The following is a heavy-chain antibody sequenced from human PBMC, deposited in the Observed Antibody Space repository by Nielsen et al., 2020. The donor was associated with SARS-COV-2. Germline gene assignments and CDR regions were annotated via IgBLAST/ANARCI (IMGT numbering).Heavy chain of an antibody. J-gene: IGHJ6*03. CDR3: ARGPTSYDFWSGYRNYYYYYMDV. D-gene: IGHD3-3*01. CDR2: MNPNSGNS. CDR1: GCTFTSYD. V-gene: IGHV1-8*01. Sequence: ASVKVSCKASGCTFTSYDINWVRQATGPGVEWMGWMNPNSGNSGYAQNFQRRVTMTRNTSISTAYMELSSLRSEDTAVYYCARGPTSYDFWSGYRNYYYYYMDVWGKGTTVTVSS.